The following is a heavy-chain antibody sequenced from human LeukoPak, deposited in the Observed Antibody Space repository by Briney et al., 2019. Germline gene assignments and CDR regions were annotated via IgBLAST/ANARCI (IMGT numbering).Heavy chain of an antibody. D-gene: IGHD4-17*01. CDR1: GFTFDDYG. Sequence: PGGSLRLSCAASGFTFDDYGMSWVRQAPGKGLEWVSGINWNGGSTGYADSVKGRFTIPRDNAKNSLYLQMNSLRAEDTALYHCARDRGMTTVTSVWFDPWGQGTLVTVSS. CDR2: INWNGGST. J-gene: IGHJ5*02. V-gene: IGHV3-20*01. CDR3: ARDRGMTTVTSVWFDP.